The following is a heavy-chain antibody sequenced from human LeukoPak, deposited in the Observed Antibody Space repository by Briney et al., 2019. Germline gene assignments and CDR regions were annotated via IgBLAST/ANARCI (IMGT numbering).Heavy chain of an antibody. Sequence: GGSLRLSCAASGFTFSSYEMNWVRQAPGKGLEWVSYISSSGSTIYYADSVKGRFTISRNNAKNSLYLQMNSLRAEDTAVYYCANGAAPKVEMATITGYWGQGTLVTVSS. CDR1: GFTFSSYE. D-gene: IGHD5-24*01. CDR3: ANGAAPKVEMATITGY. J-gene: IGHJ4*02. V-gene: IGHV3-48*03. CDR2: ISSSGSTI.